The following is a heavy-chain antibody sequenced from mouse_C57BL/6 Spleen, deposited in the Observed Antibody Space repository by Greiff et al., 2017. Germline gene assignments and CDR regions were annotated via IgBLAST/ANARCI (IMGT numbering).Heavy chain of an antibody. CDR2: INPYNGGT. V-gene: IGHV1-19*01. CDR1: GYTFTDYY. CDR3: ARRWDDDAMDY. J-gene: IGHJ4*01. D-gene: IGHD4-1*01. Sequence: VQLQQSGPVLVKPGASVKMSCKASGYTFTDYYMNWVKQSHGKSLEWIGVINPYNGGTSYNQKFTGKATLTVDKSSSTAYMELNSLTSEDSAVYYCARRWDDDAMDYWGQGTSVTVSS.